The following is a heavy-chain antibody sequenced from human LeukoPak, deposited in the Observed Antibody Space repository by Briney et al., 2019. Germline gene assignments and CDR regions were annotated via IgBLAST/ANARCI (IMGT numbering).Heavy chain of an antibody. CDR3: ARDDDWRSFDAFDI. CDR1: GFTFSSYS. CDR2: ISSSSSYI. V-gene: IGHV3-21*01. D-gene: IGHD3-9*01. J-gene: IGHJ3*02. Sequence: PGGSLRLSCAASGFTFSSYSMNWVRQAPGKGLEWFSSISSSSSYIYYADSVKGRFTISRDNAKNSLYLQMNSLRAEDTAVYYCARDDDWRSFDAFDIWGQGTMVTVSS.